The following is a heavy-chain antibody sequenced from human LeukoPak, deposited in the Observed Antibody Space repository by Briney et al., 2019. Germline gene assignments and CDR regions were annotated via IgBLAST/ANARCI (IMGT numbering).Heavy chain of an antibody. CDR1: GCSFTSYW. Sequence: GESLQISCKGSGCSFTSYWIGWGRRMPGKGLEGMGIIYPGDSDTRYSPSFQGQVTISADKSISTAYLQWSSLKASDTAMYYCARLARFNFDAFDIWGQGTMVTVSS. V-gene: IGHV5-51*01. CDR3: ARLARFNFDAFDI. D-gene: IGHD1-20*01. J-gene: IGHJ3*02. CDR2: IYPGDSDT.